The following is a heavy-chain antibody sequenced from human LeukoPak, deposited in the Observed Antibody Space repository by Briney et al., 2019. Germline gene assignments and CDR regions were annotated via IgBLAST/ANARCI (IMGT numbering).Heavy chain of an antibody. CDR2: IFYTGAT. CDR3: ARDPTAYEDGWFDP. V-gene: IGHV4-39*02. Sequence: PSETLSLTCTVSGGTISTSTYYWGRIRQPPGQGPEWIGSIFYTGATYYNPSLKTRVTMSVDTSKNQFSLHLNSVTPEDTAVYYCARDPTAYEDGWFDPWGQGTLVTVSS. CDR1: GGTISTSTYY. J-gene: IGHJ5*02. D-gene: IGHD3-16*01.